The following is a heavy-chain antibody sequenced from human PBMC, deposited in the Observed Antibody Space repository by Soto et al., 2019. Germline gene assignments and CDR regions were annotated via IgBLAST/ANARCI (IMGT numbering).Heavy chain of an antibody. CDR1: GYTFTSYA. J-gene: IGHJ4*02. Sequence: QVQLVQSGAEVKKPGASVKVSCKASGYTFTSYAMHWVRQAPGQRLEWMGWINAGNGNTKYSQKFQGRVTITRDTPASTAYMELSSLRFEDTAGNYGARSIGVVPAADYWGQGTLVTV. CDR2: INAGNGNT. CDR3: ARSIGVVPAADY. D-gene: IGHD2-21*01. V-gene: IGHV1-3*01.